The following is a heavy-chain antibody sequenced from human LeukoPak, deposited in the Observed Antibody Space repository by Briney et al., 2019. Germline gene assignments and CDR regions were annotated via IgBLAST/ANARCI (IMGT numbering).Heavy chain of an antibody. CDR3: ARGSSYYDFWSGYYRIGYYFDY. Sequence: PSETLSLTCTVSGGSIRSSYYYWGWIRQPPGKGLEWIGSIYDSGSTYYNPSLKSRVTISVDTSKNQFSLKLSSVTAADTAVYYCARGSSYYDFWSGYYRIGYYFDYWGQGTLVTVSS. V-gene: IGHV4-39*01. CDR1: GGSIRSSYYY. J-gene: IGHJ4*02. CDR2: IYDSGST. D-gene: IGHD3-3*01.